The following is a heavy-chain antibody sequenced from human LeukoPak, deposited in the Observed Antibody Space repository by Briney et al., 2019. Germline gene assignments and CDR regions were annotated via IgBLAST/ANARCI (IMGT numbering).Heavy chain of an antibody. CDR1: GGSVSSGSYY. Sequence: PSETLSLTCTVSGGSVSSGSYYWSWIRQPPGKGLEWIGYIYNSGSTNYNPSLKSRVTISVDTSKNQFSLKLSSVTAADTAVYYCASARYYDSSGYYFIDYWGQGTLVTVSS. CDR3: ASARYYDSSGYYFIDY. J-gene: IGHJ4*02. D-gene: IGHD3-22*01. CDR2: IYNSGST. V-gene: IGHV4-61*01.